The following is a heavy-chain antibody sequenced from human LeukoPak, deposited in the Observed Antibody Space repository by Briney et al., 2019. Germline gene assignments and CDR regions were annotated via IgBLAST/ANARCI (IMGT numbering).Heavy chain of an antibody. CDR1: GGSISRSSYY. J-gene: IGHJ6*02. CDR2: IYYSGST. Sequence: KTSETLSLTCIVSGGSISRSSYYWGWIRQPPGKGLEWIGSIYYSGSTYYSPSLKSRVTISVDTSKNQFSLKLNSVTAADTAVYYCARGEYSSGWYLWGQGTTVTVSS. V-gene: IGHV4-39*07. CDR3: ARGEYSSGWYL. D-gene: IGHD6-19*01.